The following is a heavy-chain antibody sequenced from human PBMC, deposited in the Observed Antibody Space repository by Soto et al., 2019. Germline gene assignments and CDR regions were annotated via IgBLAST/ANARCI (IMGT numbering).Heavy chain of an antibody. D-gene: IGHD3-3*01. CDR2: IIPIFGTA. CDR1: GGTFSSYA. CDR3: ARASTYYDFWSGYYTSTWFDP. V-gene: IGHV1-69*13. J-gene: IGHJ5*02. Sequence: ASVKVSCKASGGTFSSYAISWVRQAPGQGLEWMGGIIPIFGTANYAQKFQGRVTITADESTSTAYMELSSLRSEDTAVYYCARASTYYDFWSGYYTSTWFDPWGQGTLVTVSS.